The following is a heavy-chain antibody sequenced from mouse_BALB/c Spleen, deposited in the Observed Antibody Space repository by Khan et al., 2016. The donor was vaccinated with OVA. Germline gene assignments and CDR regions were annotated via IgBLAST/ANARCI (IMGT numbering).Heavy chain of an antibody. Sequence: QIQLVQSGPELKKPGETVKISCKASEYTFTNYGINWVKQAPGKGLKWMGWINTNTGEPTYAEEFKGRFAFSLETSASTAYLQLNNLKNKDTATYFCARGNYYGSNSWFAYWGQGTLVTVSA. CDR1: EYTFTNYG. V-gene: IGHV9-3*02. J-gene: IGHJ3*01. CDR3: ARGNYYGSNSWFAY. CDR2: INTNTGEP. D-gene: IGHD1-1*01.